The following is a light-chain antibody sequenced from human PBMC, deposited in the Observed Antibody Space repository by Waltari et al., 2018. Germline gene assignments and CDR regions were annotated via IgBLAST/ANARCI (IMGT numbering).Light chain of an antibody. Sequence: DIQLTQSPSTLSASVGDRVTLTCRARHGIGRWLAWYQQKPGKTPDLLIYKASILERGVPSRFSGSGSGTEFTLTITGLQPLDVATYYCQEYDSHWSFGQGTKVEIK. CDR2: KAS. CDR1: HGIGRW. CDR3: QEYDSHWS. J-gene: IGKJ1*01. V-gene: IGKV1-5*03.